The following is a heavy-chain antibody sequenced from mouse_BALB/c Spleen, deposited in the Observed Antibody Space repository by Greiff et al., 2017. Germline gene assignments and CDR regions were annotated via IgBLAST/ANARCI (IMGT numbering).Heavy chain of an antibody. V-gene: IGHV1S135*01. CDR1: GYSFTGYN. J-gene: IGHJ4*01. Sequence: VQLKQSGPELGKPGASVKISCKASGYSFTGYNMYWVKQSHRKSLEWIGYIDPYNGGTSYNQKSKGKATLTVDKSSSTAYMHLNSLTSEDSAIYYCARGGYYGHYYAMDYWGQGTSVTVSS. D-gene: IGHD1-1*01. CDR2: IDPYNGGT. CDR3: ARGGYYGHYYAMDY.